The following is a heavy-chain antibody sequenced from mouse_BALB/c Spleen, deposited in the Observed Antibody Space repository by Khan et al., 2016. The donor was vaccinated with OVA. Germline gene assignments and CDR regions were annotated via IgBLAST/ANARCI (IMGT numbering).Heavy chain of an antibody. Sequence: VQLKESGPGLVAPSQSLSITCTVSGFSLSRYSVHWIRQPPGKGLEWLGMIWSGGSTDYNSALKSRLSISKDNSKSQVFLKMNSLQTDDTAMYYCARAYGSSLGYYAMDYWGQGTSVTVSS. CDR3: ARAYGSSLGYYAMDY. CDR2: IWSGGST. CDR1: GFSLSRYS. V-gene: IGHV2-6-4*01. J-gene: IGHJ4*01. D-gene: IGHD1-1*01.